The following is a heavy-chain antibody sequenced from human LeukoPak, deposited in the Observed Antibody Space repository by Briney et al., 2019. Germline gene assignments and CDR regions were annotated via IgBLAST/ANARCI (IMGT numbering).Heavy chain of an antibody. J-gene: IGHJ4*02. CDR2: ISSSGSTI. V-gene: IGHV3-48*03. D-gene: IGHD5/OR15-5a*01. CDR1: GFTFSSYE. CDR3: ARILSTPFDY. Sequence: GGSLRLSCAASGFTFSSYEMNWVRQAPGKGLEWVSYISSSGSTIYYADSVKGRFTISRDNAKNSLYLQMNSLRAEDTAVYYCARILSTPFDYWGQGILVTVSS.